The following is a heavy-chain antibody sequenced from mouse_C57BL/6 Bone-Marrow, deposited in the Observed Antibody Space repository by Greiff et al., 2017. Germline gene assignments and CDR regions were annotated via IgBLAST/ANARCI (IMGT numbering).Heavy chain of an antibody. V-gene: IGHV3-1*01. CDR1: GYSITSGYD. Sequence: EVQLVESGPGMVKPSQSLSFTCTVTGYSITSGYDWHWIRHFPGNKLEWMGHISYSGSTNYNPSLKSRISITHDTSKNHFFQKLNSVTTEDTATYYCARDGNFYYWYFDVWGTGTTVTVSS. CDR3: ARDGNFYYWYFDV. D-gene: IGHD2-1*01. J-gene: IGHJ1*03. CDR2: ISYSGST.